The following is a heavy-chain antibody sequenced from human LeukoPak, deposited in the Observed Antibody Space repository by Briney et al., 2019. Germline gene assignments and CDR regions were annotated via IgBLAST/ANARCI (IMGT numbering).Heavy chain of an antibody. CDR1: GFSFRDYP. CDR2: ISAGADVI. CDR3: ARGLAAAGMGRRRH. Sequence: GGSLRLSCEAAGFSFRDYPMGWVRRASGKRLEWVSGISAGADVIFYADPVKGRFTISRDNSKNTLYLQMNSLRAEDTAVYYCARGLAAAGMGRRRHWGQGTLVTVSS. V-gene: IGHV3-23*01. J-gene: IGHJ1*01. D-gene: IGHD6-13*01.